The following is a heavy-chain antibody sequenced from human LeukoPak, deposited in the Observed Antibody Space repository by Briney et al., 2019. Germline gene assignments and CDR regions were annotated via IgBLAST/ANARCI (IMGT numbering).Heavy chain of an antibody. D-gene: IGHD5-12*01. CDR1: GFTFSGYW. CDR2: INEDGSAK. Sequence: GGSLRLSCAASGFTFSGYWVTWVRQAPGKGLEWVANINEDGSAKYYVDSVKGRFTISRDNAKNSLFLQMNSLRAEDTAVYYCARAFRLLDYWGQGTLVTVSS. J-gene: IGHJ4*02. V-gene: IGHV3-7*01. CDR3: ARAFRLLDY.